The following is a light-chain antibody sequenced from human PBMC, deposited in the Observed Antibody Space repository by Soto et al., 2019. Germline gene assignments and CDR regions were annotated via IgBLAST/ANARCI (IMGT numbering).Light chain of an antibody. CDR1: SHDVGGYDY. J-gene: IGLJ2*01. Sequence: QSAPTQPRSVSGSPGQSVTISCTGTSHDVGGYDYVSWYQQSPGKAPKLIIYDVIERPSGVPDRFSGPKSGNTASLTISGVQAEDEGDYYCCSYAGTYTFVVFGGGTKLTVL. V-gene: IGLV2-11*01. CDR2: DVI. CDR3: CSYAGTYTFVV.